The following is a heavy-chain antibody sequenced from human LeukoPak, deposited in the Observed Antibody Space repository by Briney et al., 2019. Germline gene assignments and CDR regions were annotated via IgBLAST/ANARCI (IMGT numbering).Heavy chain of an antibody. J-gene: IGHJ6*03. D-gene: IGHD6-13*01. Sequence: ASVKVSCKASGYSFTSHYMHWGRQAPGQGLEWMGIINPSGGCTSYVQKCQGRVTKPRDMSTRTVYMVESSLSVGETAVYYCASDSGYSSSCDLLGYYYYYMDVWGKGTTVTVSS. CDR2: INPSGGCT. CDR3: ASDSGYSSSCDLLGYYYYYMDV. V-gene: IGHV1-46*01. CDR1: GYSFTSHY.